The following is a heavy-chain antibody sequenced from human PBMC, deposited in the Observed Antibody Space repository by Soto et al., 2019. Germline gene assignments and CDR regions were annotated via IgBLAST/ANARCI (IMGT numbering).Heavy chain of an antibody. CDR3: AKWNSYDHDAFDI. V-gene: IGHV3-23*01. Sequence: EVQLLESGGGLVQPGGSLRLSCAASGFTFSSYAISWVRQAPGKGLEWVSAIRGSGGSTYYADSVKSRFTISRDNSKDTLYLQMNSLRAEDTAVHYCAKWNSYDHDAFDIWGQGTIVTVSS. D-gene: IGHD5-12*01. CDR2: IRGSGGST. J-gene: IGHJ3*02. CDR1: GFTFSSYA.